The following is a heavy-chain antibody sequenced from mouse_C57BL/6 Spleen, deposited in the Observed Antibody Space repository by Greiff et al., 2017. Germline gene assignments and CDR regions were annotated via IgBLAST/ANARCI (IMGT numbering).Heavy chain of an antibody. V-gene: IGHV14-1*01. D-gene: IGHD1-1*01. CDR3: TAGYYGSNWYFDV. J-gene: IGHJ1*03. Sequence: VQLQQSGAELVRPGASVKLSCTASGFNIKDYYMHWVKQRPEQGLEWIGRIDPEDGDTEYAPKFPGKATMTADTSSNTAYLQLSSLTSEDTAVYYCTAGYYGSNWYFDVWGTGTTVTVSS. CDR2: IDPEDGDT. CDR1: GFNIKDYY.